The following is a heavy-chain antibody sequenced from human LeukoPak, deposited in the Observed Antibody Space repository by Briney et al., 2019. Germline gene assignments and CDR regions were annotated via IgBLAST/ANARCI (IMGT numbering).Heavy chain of an antibody. CDR1: GYTFTDYY. J-gene: IGHJ4*02. V-gene: IGHV1-2*02. D-gene: IGHD2-2*01. Sequence: ASVKVSCKASGYTFTDYYMHWVRQAPGQGFEWMGWINPNDGDTNYAQKFQGRVTMTRDTSISTAHMEVSRLRSDDTAVYYCARANFPYCSSATCLFDYWGQGTLVTVSS. CDR3: ARANFPYCSSATCLFDY. CDR2: INPNDGDT.